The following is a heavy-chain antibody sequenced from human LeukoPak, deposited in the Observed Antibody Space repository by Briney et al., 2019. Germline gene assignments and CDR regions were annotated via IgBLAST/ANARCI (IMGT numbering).Heavy chain of an antibody. V-gene: IGHV3-30-3*02. J-gene: IGHJ4*02. CDR3: AKWLTFSISSGATFDY. D-gene: IGHD2-21*01. CDR2: ISYDGSNK. CDR1: GFTFSSYA. Sequence: GGSLRLSCAASGFTFSSYAMHWVRQAPGKGLEWVAVISYDGSNKYYADSVKGRFTISRDNSKNTLYLQMNSLRAEDTAIYYCAKWLTFSISSGATFDYWGQGSLVTVSS.